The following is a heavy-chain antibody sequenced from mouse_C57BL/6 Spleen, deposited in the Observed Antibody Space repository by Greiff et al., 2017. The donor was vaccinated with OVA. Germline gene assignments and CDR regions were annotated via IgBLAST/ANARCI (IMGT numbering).Heavy chain of an antibody. Sequence: EVKLMESGPGLVKPSQSLSLTCSVTGYSITSGYYWNWIRQFPGNKLEWMGYISYDGSNNYNPSLKNRISITRDTSKNQFFLKLNSVTTEDTATYYCAREGDVTYYDYWGQGTTLTVSS. V-gene: IGHV3-6*01. D-gene: IGHD2-13*01. CDR1: GYSITSGYY. CDR2: ISYDGSN. J-gene: IGHJ2*01. CDR3: AREGDVTYYDY.